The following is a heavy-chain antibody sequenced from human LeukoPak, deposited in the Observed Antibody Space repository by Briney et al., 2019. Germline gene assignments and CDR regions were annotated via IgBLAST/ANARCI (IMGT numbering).Heavy chain of an antibody. CDR1: GFTFTSYT. CDR3: ATLLLVCEACHNDY. Sequence: GGSLRLSCAASGFTFTSYTMNWVRQAPGKGLEWVSSISSTGGYISYADSVKGRFTISRDNAKNSLYLQMNSLRAEDTAVYYCATLLLVCEACHNDYWGQGTLVTVSS. D-gene: IGHD3-10*01. J-gene: IGHJ4*01. CDR2: ISSTGGYI. V-gene: IGHV3-21*03.